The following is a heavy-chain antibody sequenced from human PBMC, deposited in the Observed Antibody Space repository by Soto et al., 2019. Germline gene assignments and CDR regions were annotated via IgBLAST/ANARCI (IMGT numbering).Heavy chain of an antibody. V-gene: IGHV3-30*18. D-gene: IGHD6-19*01. CDR3: AKERPTYSSGWPYYYYGMDV. Sequence: SLRLSCAASGFTFSSYGMHWVRQAPGKGLEWVAVISYDGSNKYYADSVKGRFTISRDNSKDTLYLQMNSLRAEDTAVYYCAKERPTYSSGWPYYYYGMDVWGQGTTVTVSS. CDR2: ISYDGSNK. CDR1: GFTFSSYG. J-gene: IGHJ6*02.